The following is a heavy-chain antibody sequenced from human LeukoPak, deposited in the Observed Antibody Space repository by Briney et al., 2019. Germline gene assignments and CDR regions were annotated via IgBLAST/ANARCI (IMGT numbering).Heavy chain of an antibody. CDR3: ATDIVVGHFNWFDP. CDR2: ISAYNGNT. J-gene: IGHJ5*02. D-gene: IGHD2-2*01. Sequence: GASVKVSCKASGYTFTSYGISWVRQAPGQGLEWMGWISAYNGNTNYAQKLQGRVTMTTDTSTSTAYMELRSLRSEDTAVYYCATDIVVGHFNWFDPWGQGTLVTVSS. CDR1: GYTFTSYG. V-gene: IGHV1-18*01.